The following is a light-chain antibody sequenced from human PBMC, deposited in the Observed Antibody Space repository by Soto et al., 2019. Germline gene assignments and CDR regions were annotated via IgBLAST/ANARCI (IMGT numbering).Light chain of an antibody. V-gene: IGKV3-20*01. J-gene: IGKJ2*01. CDR3: HRYCSSRPDT. CDR2: SAS. CDR1: QSISSNF. Sequence: VLTQSPGTLSLSPGERGTLSCRASQSISSNFLAWYQQKPGQAPRLLIFSASRRATGIPDRFSGSASGTVSFNDSGCGTDFTLTISRLRLEDFAVYFCHRYCSSRPDTFGQGTKVEIK.